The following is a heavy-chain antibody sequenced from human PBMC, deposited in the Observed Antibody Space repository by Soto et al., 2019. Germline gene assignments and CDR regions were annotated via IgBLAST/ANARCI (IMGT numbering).Heavy chain of an antibody. V-gene: IGHV3-53*01. CDR2: FYNTGFI. CDR1: GFTVSVDS. J-gene: IGHJ5*02. Sequence: EVQLVESGGGLIQPGGSLRLSFAASGFTVSVDSMLWVRQAPGKGLEWVSLFYNTGFIHYADSVKGRFTISRDNSKNTLYLQMNSLRAEDTAVYFCARHDWLDPWGQGTLVTVSS. CDR3: ARHDWLDP.